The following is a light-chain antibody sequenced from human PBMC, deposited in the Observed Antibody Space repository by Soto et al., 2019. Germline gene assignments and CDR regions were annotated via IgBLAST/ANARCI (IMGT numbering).Light chain of an antibody. V-gene: IGKV3-11*01. CDR2: DAS. CDR1: QSVSSY. CDR3: QQRSNLLLT. J-gene: IGKJ4*01. Sequence: EIVLTQSPATLSLSPGERATLSCRASQSVSSYLAWYQQKPGQAPRLLIYDASNRATVIPARFSGSGSGTDFTLTISSLEPADFSVYYCQQRSNLLLTFGGWTNVEIK.